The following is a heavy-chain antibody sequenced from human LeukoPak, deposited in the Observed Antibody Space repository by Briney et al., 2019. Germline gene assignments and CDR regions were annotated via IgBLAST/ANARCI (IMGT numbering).Heavy chain of an antibody. CDR3: ARAQQLVFGAFDI. J-gene: IGHJ3*02. V-gene: IGHV1-46*03. CDR2: ISPSGGRT. CDR1: GYTFTSYY. Sequence: ASVKVSCKASGYTFTSYYMHWVGQAPGQGLEWMGIISPSGGRTSYAQKFQGRVTMTRDTSTSTVYMELSSLRSEDTAVYYCARAQQLVFGAFDIWGQGTMVTVSS. D-gene: IGHD6-13*01.